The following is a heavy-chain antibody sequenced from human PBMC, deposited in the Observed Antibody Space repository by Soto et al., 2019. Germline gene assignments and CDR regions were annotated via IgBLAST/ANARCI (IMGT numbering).Heavy chain of an antibody. J-gene: IGHJ4*02. Sequence: EVQLLESGGGLVQPGGSVRLSCAASGFTFGSYAMSWVRQAPGKGLEWVSAISSSGDSTYYADSVKGRFTISRDNSKNTRYLQMNSLRAEDTAVYYCAKDPYDSSGDYYVYWGQGILVTVSS. CDR1: GFTFGSYA. CDR2: ISSSGDST. V-gene: IGHV3-23*01. D-gene: IGHD3-22*01. CDR3: AKDPYDSSGDYYVY.